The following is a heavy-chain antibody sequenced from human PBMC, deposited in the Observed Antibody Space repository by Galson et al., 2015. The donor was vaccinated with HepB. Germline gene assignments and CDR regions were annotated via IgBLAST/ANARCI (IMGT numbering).Heavy chain of an antibody. CDR1: GFTFSSYA. D-gene: IGHD3-10*01. V-gene: IGHV3-23*01. CDR3: AHPRGGEGPFDY. Sequence: SLRLSCAASGFTFSSYAMSWVRQAPGKGLEWVSAISGSGGSTYYADSVKGRFTISRDNSKNTLYLQMNSLRAEDTAVYYCAHPRGGEGPFDYWGQGTLVTVSS. CDR2: ISGSGGST. J-gene: IGHJ4*02.